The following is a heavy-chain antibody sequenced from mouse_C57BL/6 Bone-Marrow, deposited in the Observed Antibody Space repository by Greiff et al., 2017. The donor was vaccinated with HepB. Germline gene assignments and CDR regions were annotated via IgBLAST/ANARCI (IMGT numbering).Heavy chain of an antibody. V-gene: IGHV1-50*01. J-gene: IGHJ4*01. Sequence: VQLQQPGAELVKPGASVKLSCKASGYTFTSYWMQWVKQRPGQGLEWIGEIDPSDSYTNYNQKFKGKATLTVDTSSSTAYMQRSSLTSEDSAVYYCARPGSSLYYAMDYWGQGTSVTVSS. CDR2: IDPSDSYT. D-gene: IGHD1-1*01. CDR1: GYTFTSYW. CDR3: ARPGSSLYYAMDY.